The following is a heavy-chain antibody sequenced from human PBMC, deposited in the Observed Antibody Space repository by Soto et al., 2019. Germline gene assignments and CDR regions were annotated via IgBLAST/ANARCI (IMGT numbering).Heavy chain of an antibody. V-gene: IGHV3-74*01. CDR3: VRDQGHFDS. J-gene: IGHJ5*01. Sequence: EVQLVESGGALVHPGGSLRLSCAASGFTFSNYWMHWVRQGPGKGLMWVSRISTDGSTTAYADSVKGRFTISRDNAKNTLYLQMNSLRDEDTAVYYCVRDQGHFDSWGQGTLVTVSS. CDR1: GFTFSNYW. CDR2: ISTDGSTT.